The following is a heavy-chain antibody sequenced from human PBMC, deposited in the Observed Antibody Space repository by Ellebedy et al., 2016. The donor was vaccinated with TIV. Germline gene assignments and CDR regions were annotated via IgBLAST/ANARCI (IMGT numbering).Heavy chain of an antibody. D-gene: IGHD3-10*01. J-gene: IGHJ3*02. CDR2: IAIDSTT. V-gene: IGHV3-66*01. CDR3: ARETYNDVDLKLWGIFDI. Sequence: GGSLRLSCAASELTVTSNFMSWVRQAPGKGLAWVSTIAIDSTTYYADSVKCRFTISRDNSKNTLDIQMNSLRAEDTAVYYCARETYNDVDLKLWGIFDIWGQGTMVTVSS. CDR1: ELTVTSNF.